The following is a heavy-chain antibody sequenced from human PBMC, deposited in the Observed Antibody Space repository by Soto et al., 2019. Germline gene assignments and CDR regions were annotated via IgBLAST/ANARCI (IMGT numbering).Heavy chain of an antibody. D-gene: IGHD6-13*01. CDR3: ARIRRDSSSWYRNEGFDY. CDR2: IFSNDEK. J-gene: IGHJ4*02. CDR1: GFSLSNARMG. V-gene: IGHV2-26*01. Sequence: SGPTLVNPTETLTLTCTVSGFSLSNARMGVSWIRQPPGKALEWLAHIFSNDEKSYSTSLKSRLTISKDTSKSQVVLTMTNMDPVDTATYYCARIRRDSSSWYRNEGFDYWGQGTRVTVSS.